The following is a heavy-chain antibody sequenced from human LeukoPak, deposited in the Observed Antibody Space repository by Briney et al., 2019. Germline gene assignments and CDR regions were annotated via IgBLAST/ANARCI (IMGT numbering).Heavy chain of an antibody. J-gene: IGHJ4*02. V-gene: IGHV1-8*01. D-gene: IGHD5-18*01. CDR2: VNPNSGNT. CDR1: GYTFTSYD. CDR3: ARGQIQLWPDY. Sequence: VASVTVSCKASGYTFTSYDINWVRQATGQGLEWMGWVNPNSGNTGYAQKFQGRVTMTRNTSISTAYMELSSLRSEDTAVYYCARGQIQLWPDYWGQGTLVTVSS.